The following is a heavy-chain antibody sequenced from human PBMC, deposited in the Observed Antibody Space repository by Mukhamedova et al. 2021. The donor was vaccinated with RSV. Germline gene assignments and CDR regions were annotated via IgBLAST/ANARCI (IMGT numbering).Heavy chain of an antibody. V-gene: IGHV3-11*06. D-gene: IGHD7-27*01. Sequence: KGRFTISRDNAKNSLYLQMNSLRAEDTAVYYCARDWGSGDYWGQGTLVTVSS. CDR3: ARDWGSGDY. J-gene: IGHJ4*02.